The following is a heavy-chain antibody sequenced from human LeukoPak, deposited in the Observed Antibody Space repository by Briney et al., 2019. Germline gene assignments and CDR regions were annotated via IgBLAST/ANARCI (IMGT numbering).Heavy chain of an antibody. D-gene: IGHD2-2*01. V-gene: IGHV4-4*07. CDR3: ARLAYCSSTSCRRGYYFDY. CDR2: IYTSGST. Sequence: SETLSLTCTVSGGSISSYYWSWIRQPAGKGLEWIGRIYTSGSTNYNPSLKSRVTMSVDTSKNQFSLKLSSVTAADTAVYYCARLAYCSSTSCRRGYYFDYWGQGTLVTVSS. CDR1: GGSISSYY. J-gene: IGHJ4*02.